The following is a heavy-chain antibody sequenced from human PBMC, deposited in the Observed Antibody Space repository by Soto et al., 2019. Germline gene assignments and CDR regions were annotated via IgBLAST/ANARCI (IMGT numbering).Heavy chain of an antibody. Sequence: QVQLVQSGAEVRKPGASVKVSCAASGYPFPGYFMHWLRQAPGQGLEGVGWIKLDSGGTNYAQKSEGRVTTTRAMYTHRAHMELRGLRSDARAVYCYVRDKDETAGLVFDIGGQGPMVIVSS. J-gene: IGHJ3*02. V-gene: IGHV1-2*02. D-gene: IGHD1-1*01. CDR1: GYPFPGYF. CDR2: IKLDSGGT. CDR3: VRDKDETAGLVFDI.